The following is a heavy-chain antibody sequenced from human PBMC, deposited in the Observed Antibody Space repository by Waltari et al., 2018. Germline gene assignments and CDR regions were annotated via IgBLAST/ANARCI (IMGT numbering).Heavy chain of an antibody. J-gene: IGHJ4*02. V-gene: IGHV3-23*01. CDR3: AKGVTYYDFWSGYYVPWYFDY. CDR1: GFTFSSYA. CDR2: ISGSGGST. Sequence: EVQLLESGGGLVQPGGSLRLSCAASGFTFSSYAMSWVRQAPGKGLEWVSAISGSGGSTYYAYSVKGRFTISRDNSKNTLYLQMNSRRAEDTAVYYCAKGVTYYDFWSGYYVPWYFDYWGQGTLVTVSS. D-gene: IGHD3-3*01.